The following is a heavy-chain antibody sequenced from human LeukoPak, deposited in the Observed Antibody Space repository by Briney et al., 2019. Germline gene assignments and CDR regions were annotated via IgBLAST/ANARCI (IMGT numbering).Heavy chain of an antibody. CDR3: ARGPRWYGGYRGVFDY. J-gene: IGHJ4*02. V-gene: IGHV4-30-4*01. D-gene: IGHD4-17*01. CDR1: GGSISSGDYY. CDR2: IYYRGST. Sequence: SETLSLTCTVSGGSISSGDYYWSWIRQPPGKGLEWIGYIYYRGSTYYNPSLKSRVTISVDTSKNQFSLKLSSVTAADTAVYYCARGPRWYGGYRGVFDYWGQGTLVTVSS.